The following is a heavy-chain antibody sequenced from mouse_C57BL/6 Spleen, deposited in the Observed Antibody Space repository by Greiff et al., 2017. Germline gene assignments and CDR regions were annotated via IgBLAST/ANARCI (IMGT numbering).Heavy chain of an antibody. CDR3: ARESLQRWYFDV. J-gene: IGHJ1*03. Sequence: EVMLVESGAELVKPGASVKLSCTASGFNIKDYYMHWVKQRTEQGLEWIGRIDPEDGETKYAPKFQGKATITADTSSNTAYLQLSSLTSEDTAVYYCARESLQRWYFDVWGTGTTVTVSS. V-gene: IGHV14-2*01. D-gene: IGHD6-1*01. CDR1: GFNIKDYY. CDR2: IDPEDGET.